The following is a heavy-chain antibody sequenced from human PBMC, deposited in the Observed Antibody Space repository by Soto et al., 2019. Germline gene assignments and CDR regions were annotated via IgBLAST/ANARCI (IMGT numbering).Heavy chain of an antibody. Sequence: GASLKISCTGSGYNFANYWIGWVRQMPGKGLEWMGMIFPGDSDTKNSPSLQGQITMSVDKSDSSAYLQWRSLKASDTAMYYCAAGYTTGPDAFDIWGQGTMVTVSS. V-gene: IGHV5-51*01. CDR3: AAGYTTGPDAFDI. CDR2: IFPGDSDT. J-gene: IGHJ3*02. CDR1: GYNFANYW. D-gene: IGHD6-13*01.